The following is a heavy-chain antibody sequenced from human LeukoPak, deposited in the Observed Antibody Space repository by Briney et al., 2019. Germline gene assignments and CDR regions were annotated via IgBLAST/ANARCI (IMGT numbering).Heavy chain of an antibody. V-gene: IGHV1-69*13. D-gene: IGHD2-2*01. CDR3: AKSYCSSTSCYYYYYMDV. Sequence: SVKVSCKASGGTFSSYAISWVRQAPGQGLEWMGGIIPIFGTANYAQKFQGRVTITADESTSTAYMELSSLRSEDTAVYYCAKSYCSSTSCYYYYYMDVWGKGTTVTVSS. CDR1: GGTFSSYA. CDR2: IIPIFGTA. J-gene: IGHJ6*03.